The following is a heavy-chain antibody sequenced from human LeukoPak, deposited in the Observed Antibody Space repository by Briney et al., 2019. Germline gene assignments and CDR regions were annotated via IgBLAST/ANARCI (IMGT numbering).Heavy chain of an antibody. CDR3: AKAVAVAAPDY. CDR2: INSDGSST. D-gene: IGHD6-19*01. J-gene: IGHJ4*02. V-gene: IGHV3-74*01. Sequence: GGSLRLSCAASGFTFSSYWMHWVRQAPGKGLVWVSRINSDGSSTSYADSVKGRFTISRDNAKNTLYLQMNSLRAEDTALYYCAKAVAVAAPDYWGQGALATVSS. CDR1: GFTFSSYW.